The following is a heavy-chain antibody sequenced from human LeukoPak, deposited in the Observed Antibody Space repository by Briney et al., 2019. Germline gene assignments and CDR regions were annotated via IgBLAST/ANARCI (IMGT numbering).Heavy chain of an antibody. D-gene: IGHD4-17*01. Sequence: GGSPRLSCAASGFTFSNYAMTWVRQAPGKGLEWVSILSDSGVYTYYADSVKGRFTISRDNSNNMLYLQMNSLRAEDTAVYYCAKKAHYDAYAKYFDYWGQGTLVTVSS. CDR2: LSDSGVYT. CDR1: GFTFSNYA. V-gene: IGHV3-23*01. CDR3: AKKAHYDAYAKYFDY. J-gene: IGHJ4*02.